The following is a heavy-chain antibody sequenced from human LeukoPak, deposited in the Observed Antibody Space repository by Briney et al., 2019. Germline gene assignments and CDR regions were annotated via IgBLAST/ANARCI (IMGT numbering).Heavy chain of an antibody. Sequence: ASVKVSSKASGYTFTGYYMHWVRQAPGQGLEWMGWINPNSGGTNYAQKFQGRVTMTRDTSISTAYMELSRLRPDDTAVYYCARAVYSYGPGDYWGQGTLVTVSS. V-gene: IGHV1-2*02. D-gene: IGHD5-18*01. J-gene: IGHJ4*02. CDR2: INPNSGGT. CDR3: ARAVYSYGPGDY. CDR1: GYTFTGYY.